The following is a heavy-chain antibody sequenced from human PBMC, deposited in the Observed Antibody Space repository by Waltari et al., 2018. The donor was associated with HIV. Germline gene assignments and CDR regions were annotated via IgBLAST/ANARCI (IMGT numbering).Heavy chain of an antibody. CDR3: ARALWSGYYTPYYFDY. CDR1: GYTFTSEG. D-gene: IGHD3-3*01. V-gene: IGHV1-18*01. J-gene: IGHJ4*02. Sequence: QVQLVQPGAEGKKPGASVTVSCKASGYTFTSEGTSWVRQAPGQGLEWMGWISAYNGHTNYAQKLQGRVTMTTDTSTSTAYMDLRSLRSDDTAFYYCARALWSGYYTPYYFDYWGQGTLVPVSS. CDR2: ISAYNGHT.